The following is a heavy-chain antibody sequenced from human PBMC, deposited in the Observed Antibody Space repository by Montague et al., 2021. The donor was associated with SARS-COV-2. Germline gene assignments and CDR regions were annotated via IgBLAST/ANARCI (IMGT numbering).Heavy chain of an antibody. CDR1: DGSFSDYS. CDR3: ARGRQHINMVVVVVTGGEYYFDF. Sequence: SETLSLTCAVYDGSFSDYSWTWIRQPPGKGLEWIGEINHRGSTNYNPSLKSRVTISVDTSKNQFSLKMTSVTAADTAVYYCARGRQHINMVVVVVTGGEYYFDFGGKGTWVAVPS. V-gene: IGHV4-34*01. J-gene: IGHJ4*02. CDR2: INHRGST. D-gene: IGHD3-22*01.